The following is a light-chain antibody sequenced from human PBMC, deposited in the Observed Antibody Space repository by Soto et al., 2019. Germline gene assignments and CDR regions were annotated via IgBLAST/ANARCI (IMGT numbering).Light chain of an antibody. CDR2: ESF. CDR3: QQRHTCPTT. CDR1: QNINAY. Sequence: DIVLTQSPATLSLSTGERAPLSCRASQNINAYVAWYQHRPGQGPRLLIYESFKRAAGIPARFSGSGSGTDFNLIISSLEPEDFGVYYCQQRHTCPTTFGGGAKVAIK. V-gene: IGKV3-11*01. J-gene: IGKJ4*01.